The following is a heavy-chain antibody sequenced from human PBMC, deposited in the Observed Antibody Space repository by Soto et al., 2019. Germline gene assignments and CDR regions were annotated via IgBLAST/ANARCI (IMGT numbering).Heavy chain of an antibody. CDR1: GFSLSTGGVG. CDR3: AHRLTLSTTWNYGYMDV. Sequence: QITLKESGPTLVKPTQTLTLTCTFSGFSLSTGGVGVGWIRQSPGKALEWLALIYWDDDKRYNPSLKSRLTVTKDTSRNQVVLTVTNMDLVDTATYYCAHRLTLSTTWNYGYMDVWGNGTTVTVSS. J-gene: IGHJ6*03. V-gene: IGHV2-5*02. CDR2: IYWDDDK. D-gene: IGHD3-16*01.